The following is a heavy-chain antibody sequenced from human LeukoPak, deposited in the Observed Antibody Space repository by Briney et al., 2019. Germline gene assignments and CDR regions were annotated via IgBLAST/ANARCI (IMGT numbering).Heavy chain of an antibody. Sequence: PSETLSLTCAVYGGSFSGYYWSWIRQPPGKGLEWIGEINHSGSTNYNPSLKSRVTISEDTSKNQFSLKLSSVTAADTAVYYCARGMTTVVTKLDYWGQGTLVTVSS. CDR2: INHSGST. J-gene: IGHJ4*02. D-gene: IGHD4-23*01. CDR1: GGSFSGYY. CDR3: ARGMTTVVTKLDY. V-gene: IGHV4-34*01.